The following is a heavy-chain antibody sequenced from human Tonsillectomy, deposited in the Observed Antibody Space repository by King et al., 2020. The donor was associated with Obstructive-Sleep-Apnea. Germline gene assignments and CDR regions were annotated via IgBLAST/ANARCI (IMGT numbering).Heavy chain of an antibody. Sequence: VQLVQSGAEVKKPGESLRISCKASGYSFSTYSITWLRQMPGKGLDWLGRIDPSDSKTIYSPSLQGHVSIYVDSSVSTAFLHWGRLKASDTAVYYCARQSEDYGSGNYFYWGQGTLVTVSS. CDR1: GYSFSTYS. V-gene: IGHV5-10-1*01. D-gene: IGHD3-10*01. CDR2: IDPSDSKT. CDR3: ARQSEDYGSGNYFY. J-gene: IGHJ4*02.